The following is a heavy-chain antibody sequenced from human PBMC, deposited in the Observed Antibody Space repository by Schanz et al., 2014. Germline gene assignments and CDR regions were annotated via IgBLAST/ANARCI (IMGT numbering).Heavy chain of an antibody. D-gene: IGHD3-16*01. Sequence: QVQLVQSGAEVKKPGASVKVSCKAPGYTFTSYDINWVRQATGQGLEWMGWMNSKTGNTGYAQRFQGRVTMTRNTSITTAYLELSSLRSGDTAVYYCTKGRTFGRWGQGTLVTVSS. CDR3: TKGRTFGR. J-gene: IGHJ4*02. CDR2: MNSKTGNT. V-gene: IGHV1-8*01. CDR1: GYTFTSYD.